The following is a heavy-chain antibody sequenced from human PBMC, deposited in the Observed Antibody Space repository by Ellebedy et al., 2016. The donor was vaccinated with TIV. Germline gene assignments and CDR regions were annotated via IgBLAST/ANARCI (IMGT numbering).Heavy chain of an antibody. CDR1: GFTFSSYA. Sequence: GGSLRLXXAASGFTFSSYAMHWVRQAPGKGLEWVAVISYDGSNKYYADSVKGRFTISRDNSKNTLYLQMNSLRAEDTAVYYCARTAQWLDFYWGQGTLVTVSS. D-gene: IGHD6-19*01. CDR2: ISYDGSNK. CDR3: ARTAQWLDFY. V-gene: IGHV3-30-3*01. J-gene: IGHJ4*02.